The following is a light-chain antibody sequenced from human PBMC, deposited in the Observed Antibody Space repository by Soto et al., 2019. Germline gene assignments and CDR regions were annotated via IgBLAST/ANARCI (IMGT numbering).Light chain of an antibody. V-gene: IGKV3-20*01. CDR1: QSVSSNY. J-gene: IGKJ5*01. CDR3: QQYGSSPRIT. CDR2: GAS. Sequence: EIVLTQSPATLSLSPGERATLSCRASQSVSSNYLAWYQQKPGQAPRLLIYGASSRATGIPDRFSGSGSGTDFTLTISRLEPEDFAGYYCQQYGSSPRITFGQGTLLEIK.